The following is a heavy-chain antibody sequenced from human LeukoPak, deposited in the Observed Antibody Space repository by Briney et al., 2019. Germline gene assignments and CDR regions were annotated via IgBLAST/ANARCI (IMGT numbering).Heavy chain of an antibody. D-gene: IGHD3-22*01. J-gene: IGHJ4*02. V-gene: IGHV4-59*01. CDR3: AKSASEGSGYSNFDY. Sequence: SETLSLTCTVSGGSISSYYWSWIRQPPGKGLECIGYIYYIGSTNYNPSLKSRVTISLDTSKSQFSLKLTSVTPADTAVYYCAKSASEGSGYSNFDYWAQGTLVTVSS. CDR1: GGSISSYY. CDR2: IYYIGST.